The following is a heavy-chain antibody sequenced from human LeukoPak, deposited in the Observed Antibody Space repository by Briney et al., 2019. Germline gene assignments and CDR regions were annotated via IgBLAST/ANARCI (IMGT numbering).Heavy chain of an antibody. D-gene: IGHD1-1*01. Sequence: SETLSLTCTVSGGSISSYYWSWIRQPPGKGLEWIGYIYYSGSTNYNPSLKGRVTISVDTSKNQFSLKLSSVTAADTAVYYCARDIYLERSSYYYYYMDVWGKGTTVTVSS. CDR1: GGSISSYY. V-gene: IGHV4-59*01. CDR3: ARDIYLERSSYYYYYMDV. CDR2: IYYSGST. J-gene: IGHJ6*03.